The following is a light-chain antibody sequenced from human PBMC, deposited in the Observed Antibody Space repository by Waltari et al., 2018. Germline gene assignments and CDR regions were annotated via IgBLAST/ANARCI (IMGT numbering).Light chain of an antibody. CDR3: GAYAGPNTHWV. CDR1: SSDVGAYNY. CDR2: DVT. J-gene: IGLJ3*02. V-gene: IGLV2-11*01. Sequence: QSALTQPRSVSGSPGQSVTISCTGTSSDVGAYNYVSWYQQHPGKVPKLMIFDVTKRPSGVPDRFSGSKSGNTASLTISGLQAEDEADYYCGAYAGPNTHWVFGGGTKLTVL.